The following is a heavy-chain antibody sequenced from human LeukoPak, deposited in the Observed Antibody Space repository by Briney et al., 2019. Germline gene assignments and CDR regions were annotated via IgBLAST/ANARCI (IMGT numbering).Heavy chain of an antibody. Sequence: GGSLRLSCAASGFTFSSYAMSWVRQAPGKGLECISGFSGSGGSTYYADSVKGRFIISRDNSKNTLFLQMNSLTAEDTAVYYCAKDRIAFEYWGQGTLVTVSS. CDR1: GFTFSSYA. CDR2: FSGSGGST. D-gene: IGHD6-13*01. CDR3: AKDRIAFEY. J-gene: IGHJ4*02. V-gene: IGHV3-23*01.